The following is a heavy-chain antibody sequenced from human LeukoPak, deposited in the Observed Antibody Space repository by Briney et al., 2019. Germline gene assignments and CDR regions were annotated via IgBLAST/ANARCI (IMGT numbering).Heavy chain of an antibody. CDR2: IYYSGST. Sequence: PSETLSLTCTVSGGSISSYYWSWIRQPPGKGLEWIGYIYYSGSTNYNPSLKSRVTISVDTSKNQFSLKLSSVTAADTAVYYCARDSPTGVRWGQGTLVTVSS. CDR1: GGSISSYY. CDR3: ARDSPTGVR. D-gene: IGHD3-10*01. V-gene: IGHV4-59*01. J-gene: IGHJ4*02.